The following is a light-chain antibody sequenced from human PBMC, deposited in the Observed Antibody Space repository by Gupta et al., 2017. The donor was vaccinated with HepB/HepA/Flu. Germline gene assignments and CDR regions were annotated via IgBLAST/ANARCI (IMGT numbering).Light chain of an antibody. V-gene: IGKV1-17*01. CDR3: RQDKNYPPT. CDR2: AAF. Sequence: DIQMTQSPSSLSASIGDRVIITCRASQGISDGLGWYQQKPGKAPKRLIFAAFVLQSGVPARFSGSGSGTEFTLTISSLQPEDFATYYCRQDKNYPPTFGGGTKVEAK. CDR1: QGISDG. J-gene: IGKJ4*01.